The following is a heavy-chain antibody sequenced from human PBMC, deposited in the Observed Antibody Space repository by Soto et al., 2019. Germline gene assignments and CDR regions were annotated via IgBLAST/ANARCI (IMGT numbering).Heavy chain of an antibody. CDR3: ARLVSTVTTEDYYYYYGMDV. D-gene: IGHD4-17*01. Sequence: EVQLVQSGAEVKKPGESLRISCKGSGYSFTSYWISWVRQMPGKGLEWMGRIDPSDSYTNYSPSFQGHVTISADKSISTAYLQWSSLKASDTAMYYCARLVSTVTTEDYYYYYGMDVWGQGTTVTVSS. V-gene: IGHV5-10-1*03. J-gene: IGHJ6*02. CDR2: IDPSDSYT. CDR1: GYSFTSYW.